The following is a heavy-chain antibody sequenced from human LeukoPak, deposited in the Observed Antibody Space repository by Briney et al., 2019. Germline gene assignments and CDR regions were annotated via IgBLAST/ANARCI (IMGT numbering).Heavy chain of an antibody. CDR3: ARVTAKTYYYYYYMDV. D-gene: IGHD2-21*02. V-gene: IGHV5-51*01. CDR2: IYPGDSYT. Sequence: GESLKISCKGSGYSFTSYWIGWVRQMPGKGLEWMGIIYPGDSYTRYSPSFQGQVTISADKSISTAYLQWSSLKASDTAMYYCARVTAKTYYYYYYMDVWGKGTTVTVSS. CDR1: GYSFTSYW. J-gene: IGHJ6*03.